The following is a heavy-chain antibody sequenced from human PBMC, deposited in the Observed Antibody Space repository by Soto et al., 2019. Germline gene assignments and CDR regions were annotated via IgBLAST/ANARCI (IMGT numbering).Heavy chain of an antibody. D-gene: IGHD3-22*01. Sequence: GGSLRLSCAASGFTFSSYGMSWVRQAPGKGLEWVSGISNSGGSTYYADSVKGRFTISRDNSKNTLYLQMNSLRAEDTAVYYCARYDSSGYYWPYYYYGMDVWGQGTTVTVSS. CDR3: ARYDSSGYYWPYYYYGMDV. J-gene: IGHJ6*02. CDR2: ISNSGGST. CDR1: GFTFSSYG. V-gene: IGHV3-23*01.